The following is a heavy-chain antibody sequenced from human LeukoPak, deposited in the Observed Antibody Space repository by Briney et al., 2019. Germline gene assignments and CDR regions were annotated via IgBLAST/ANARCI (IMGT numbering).Heavy chain of an antibody. CDR3: ARDLVPYYYDSSGHSRWAFDI. J-gene: IGHJ3*02. D-gene: IGHD3-22*01. CDR2: VIPIFGTA. V-gene: IGHV1-69*01. CDR1: GGTFSSYA. Sequence: SVKVSCKASGGTFSSYAISWVRQAPGQGLEWMGGVIPIFGTANYAQKFQGRVTITADESTSTAYMELSSLRSEDTAVYYCARDLVPYYYDSSGHSRWAFDIWGQGTMVTVSS.